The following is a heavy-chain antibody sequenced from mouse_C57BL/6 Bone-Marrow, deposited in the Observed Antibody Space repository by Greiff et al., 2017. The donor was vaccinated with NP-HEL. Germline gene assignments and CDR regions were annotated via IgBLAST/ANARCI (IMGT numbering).Heavy chain of an antibody. CDR1: GYSFTGYF. J-gene: IGHJ3*01. Sequence: VQLKESGPELVKPGDSVKISCKASGYSFTGYFMNWVMQSHGKSLEWIGRINPYNGDTFYNQKFKGKATLTVDKSSSTAHMELRSLTSEDSAVYYCARNGGSSFAYWGQGTLVTVSA. CDR3: ARNGGSSFAY. V-gene: IGHV1-20*01. CDR2: INPYNGDT.